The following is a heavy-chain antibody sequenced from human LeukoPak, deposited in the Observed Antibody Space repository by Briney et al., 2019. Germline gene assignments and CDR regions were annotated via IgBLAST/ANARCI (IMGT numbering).Heavy chain of an antibody. CDR2: ISGSGGST. J-gene: IGHJ5*02. CDR3: AKDGDYYGSGSYYNPNWFDP. D-gene: IGHD3-10*01. Sequence: GGSLRLSCAASGFTFSSYGMSWVRQAPGKGLEWVSAISGSGGSTYYADSVKGRFTISRDNSKNTLYLQMNSLRAEDTAVYYCAKDGDYYGSGSYYNPNWFDPWGQGTLVTVSS. CDR1: GFTFSSYG. V-gene: IGHV3-23*01.